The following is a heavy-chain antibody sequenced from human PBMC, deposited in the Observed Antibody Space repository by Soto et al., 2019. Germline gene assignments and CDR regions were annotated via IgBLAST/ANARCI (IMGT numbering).Heavy chain of an antibody. D-gene: IGHD2-15*01. CDR2: CNAGSGNT. CDR3: ASFSAYSLPAY. V-gene: IGHV1-3*05. Sequence: QVQLVQSGAEEKKPGASVKDSCKASGYTFTNYAMHWVRQAPGQRLEWRGWCNAGSGNTKYSQKFQGRVTITRDTSASTAYMELRTMSAQDTAVYYCASFSAYSLPAYWGQGTLPTVSS. J-gene: IGHJ4*02. CDR1: GYTFTNYA.